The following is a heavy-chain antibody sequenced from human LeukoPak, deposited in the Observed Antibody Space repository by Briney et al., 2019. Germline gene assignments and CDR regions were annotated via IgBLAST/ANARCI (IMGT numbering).Heavy chain of an antibody. CDR2: ISSSSTI. V-gene: IGHV3-48*02. D-gene: IGHD6-6*01. Sequence: PGGSLRLSCAASGFTFSSYSMNWVRQAPGKGLEWVSYISSSSTIYYADSVKGRFTISRDNAKNSLYLQMNSLRDEDTAVYYCARDLRLIAARTGLYYYYGMDVWGQGTTVTVSS. CDR1: GFTFSSYS. CDR3: ARDLRLIAARTGLYYYYGMDV. J-gene: IGHJ6*02.